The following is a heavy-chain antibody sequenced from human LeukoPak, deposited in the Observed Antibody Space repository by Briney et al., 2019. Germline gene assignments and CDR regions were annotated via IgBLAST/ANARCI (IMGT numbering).Heavy chain of an antibody. Sequence: ASVKVSCKASGYTFTSYDINWVRQATGQGLEWMGWMNPNSGNTGYAQKFQGRVTMTRDTSISTAYMELSRLRSDDTAVYYCARVRYDILTGYYYFDYWGQGTLVTVSS. CDR2: MNPNSGNT. V-gene: IGHV1-8*01. CDR3: ARVRYDILTGYYYFDY. D-gene: IGHD3-9*01. J-gene: IGHJ4*02. CDR1: GYTFTSYD.